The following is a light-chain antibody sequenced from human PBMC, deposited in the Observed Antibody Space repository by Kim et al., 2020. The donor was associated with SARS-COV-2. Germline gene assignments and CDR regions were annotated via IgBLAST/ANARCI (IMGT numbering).Light chain of an antibody. J-gene: IGLJ3*02. CDR2: QDT. V-gene: IGLV3-1*01. CDR3: QAWDSSTAV. Sequence: GSPGQTASITCSGDKLGDKYACWYQQKPGQSPVLVIYQDTKRPSGIPERFSGSNSGNTATLTISGTQAMDEDDYYCQAWDSSTAVFGGGTQLTVL. CDR1: KLGDKY.